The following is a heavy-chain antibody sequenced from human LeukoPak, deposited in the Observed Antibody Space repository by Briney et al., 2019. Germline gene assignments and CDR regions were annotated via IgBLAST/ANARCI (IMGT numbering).Heavy chain of an antibody. D-gene: IGHD6-19*01. CDR1: GFTFSSYA. J-gene: IGHJ4*02. Sequence: HTGGSLRLSCAASGFTFSSYAMSWVRQAPGKGLEWVSGISGSGGSTYYADSMKGRFTISRDNSKNTLYLQINSLRAEDTAVYYCAKMPVSYSSGWSNFDYWGQGTLVTVSS. CDR2: ISGSGGST. CDR3: AKMPVSYSSGWSNFDY. V-gene: IGHV3-23*01.